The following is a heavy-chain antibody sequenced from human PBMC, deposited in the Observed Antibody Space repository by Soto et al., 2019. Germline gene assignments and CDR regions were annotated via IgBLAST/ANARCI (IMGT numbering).Heavy chain of an antibody. Sequence: SETLSLTCTVSGGSISSFSWSWIRKPPGKGLEWIGYIYFSGSTNYNPSLKSRVTISVDTSKNQFSLNLSSVTAADTAVYYCARGTSWSAMDVWGQGTTVTVSS. J-gene: IGHJ6*02. CDR2: IYFSGST. D-gene: IGHD2-2*01. CDR3: ARGTSWSAMDV. CDR1: GGSISSFS. V-gene: IGHV4-59*01.